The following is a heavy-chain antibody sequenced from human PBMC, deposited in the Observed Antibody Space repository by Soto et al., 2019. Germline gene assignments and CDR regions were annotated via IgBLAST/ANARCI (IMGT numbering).Heavy chain of an antibody. CDR3: VGAEPTVTRKNYYYYYGMDV. V-gene: IGHV1-46*01. J-gene: IGHJ6*02. D-gene: IGHD4-4*01. CDR1: GYTFTSYY. CDR2: INPSGGST. Sequence: GASVKVSCKASGYTFTSYYMHWVRQAPGQGLEWMGIINPSGGSTSYAQKFQGRVTMTRDTSTSTVYMELSSLRSEDTAVYYCVGAEPTVTRKNYYYYYGMDVWGQGTTVTVSS.